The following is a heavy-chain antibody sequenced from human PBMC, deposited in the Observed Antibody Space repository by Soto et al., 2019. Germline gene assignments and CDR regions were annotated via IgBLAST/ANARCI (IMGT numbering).Heavy chain of an antibody. Sequence: EVQLVESGGTLVKPGGSLRLSCEASGFTFGSHSMNWVRQAPGKGLEWISYISSNSGTIHYADSVEGRFTISRDNAKXXXXXXXXXXXXXXXXXXXXXXXXXXEWVFMNIDLYRMDVWGQGTTVTVSS. J-gene: IGHJ6*02. CDR1: GFTFGSHS. D-gene: IGHD1-26*01. CDR2: ISSNSGTI. CDR3: XXXXXXEWVFMNIDLYRMDV. V-gene: IGHV3-48*01.